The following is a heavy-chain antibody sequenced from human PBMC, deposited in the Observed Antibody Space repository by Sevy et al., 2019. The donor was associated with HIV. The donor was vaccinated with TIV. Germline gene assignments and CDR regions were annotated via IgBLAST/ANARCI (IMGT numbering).Heavy chain of an antibody. J-gene: IGHJ6*02. CDR1: GGSISSGGYN. CDR2: IYDSGTT. V-gene: IGHV4-31*03. D-gene: IGHD2-8*01. Sequence: SETLSLTCTVSGGSISSGGYNWNWIRQFPGKGVEWIGFIYDSGTTYYNPSLKSRLNMSIDKSKNEVSLKMNSATAADTAVYYCARSRVVLMCARANHYGMDVWGQGTTVTVSS. CDR3: ARSRVVLMCARANHYGMDV.